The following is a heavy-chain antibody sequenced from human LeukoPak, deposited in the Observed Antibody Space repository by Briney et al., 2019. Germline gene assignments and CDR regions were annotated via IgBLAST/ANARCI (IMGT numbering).Heavy chain of an antibody. J-gene: IGHJ4*02. D-gene: IGHD4-23*01. CDR2: ISSSSSTI. V-gene: IGHV3-48*04. CDR3: ARARTTVVKSGYFDY. CDR1: GLTFSSYS. Sequence: GGSLRLSCAASGLTFSSYSMKWVRQAPGKGLEWVSYISSSSSTIYYADSVKGRFTISRDNAKNSLYLQMNSLRAEDTAVYYCARARTTVVKSGYFDYWGQGTLVTVSS.